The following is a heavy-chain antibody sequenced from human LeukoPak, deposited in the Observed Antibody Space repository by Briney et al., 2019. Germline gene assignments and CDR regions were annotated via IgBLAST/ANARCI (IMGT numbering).Heavy chain of an antibody. CDR3: ARVEGARTMID. J-gene: IGHJ4*02. D-gene: IGHD3-22*01. CDR1: GGSVSSGSYY. CDR2: IYYSGST. Sequence: PSQTLSLTCTVSGGSVSSGSYYWSWIRQPPGKGLEWIGYIYYSGSTNYNPSLKSRVTISVDTSKNQFSLKLSSVTAADTAVYYCARVEGARTMIDWGQGTLVTVSS. V-gene: IGHV4-61*01.